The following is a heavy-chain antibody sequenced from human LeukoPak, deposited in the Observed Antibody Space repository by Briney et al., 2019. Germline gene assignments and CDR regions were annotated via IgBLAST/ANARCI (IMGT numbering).Heavy chain of an antibody. CDR1: GFAFSSYW. CDR3: ARLGGSYYTY. Sequence: GGSLRLSCVASGFAFSSYWMTWVRQAPGKGLEWVANIKQDGGEEYYVDSVKGRFTISRDDAKNSLFLQMNSLRVEDTAVYYCARLGGSYYTYWGQGTLVTVSS. J-gene: IGHJ4*02. CDR2: IKQDGGEE. V-gene: IGHV3-7*01. D-gene: IGHD1-26*01.